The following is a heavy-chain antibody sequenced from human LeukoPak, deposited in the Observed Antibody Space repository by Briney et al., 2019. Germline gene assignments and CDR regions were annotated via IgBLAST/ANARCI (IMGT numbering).Heavy chain of an antibody. CDR1: GGSISSSSYY. Sequence: SETLSLTCTVSGGSISSSSYYWGWIRQPPGKGLEWIGSIYYSGSTHYNPSLKSRVTMSVDTSKNQFSLKLNSVTAADTAVYYCASQDYSSGRYYFDYWGQGTLVTVSS. J-gene: IGHJ4*02. CDR3: ASQDYSSGRYYFDY. V-gene: IGHV4-39*01. D-gene: IGHD6-19*01. CDR2: IYYSGST.